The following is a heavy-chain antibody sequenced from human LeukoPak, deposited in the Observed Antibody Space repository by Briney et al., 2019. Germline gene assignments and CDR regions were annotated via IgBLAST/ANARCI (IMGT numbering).Heavy chain of an antibody. CDR3: ARGTVRDFWCDF. V-gene: IGHV3-53*01. Sequence: GGSLRLSCAASGFNVSSNYMSWVRQAPGKGLEWVSVIHSGGSTYYADSVKGRFTISRDNSKNTLHLQMNSLRAEDTAVYYCARGTVRDFWCDFWGQGTLVTVSS. J-gene: IGHJ4*02. CDR2: IHSGGST. D-gene: IGHD3-3*01. CDR1: GFNVSSNY.